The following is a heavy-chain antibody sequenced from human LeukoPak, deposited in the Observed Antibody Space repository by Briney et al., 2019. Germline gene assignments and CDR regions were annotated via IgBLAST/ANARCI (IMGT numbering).Heavy chain of an antibody. D-gene: IGHD3-22*01. CDR1: GFTFSSYW. CDR3: ARRGLNYYDSSGYYKD. J-gene: IGHJ4*02. Sequence: GGSLRLSCAASGFTFSSYWMSWVRQAPGKGLEWVANIKQDGSEKYYVDSVKGRFTISRDNAKNSLYLQMNSLRAEDTAVYYCARRGLNYYDSSGYYKDWGQGTLVTVSS. V-gene: IGHV3-7*01. CDR2: IKQDGSEK.